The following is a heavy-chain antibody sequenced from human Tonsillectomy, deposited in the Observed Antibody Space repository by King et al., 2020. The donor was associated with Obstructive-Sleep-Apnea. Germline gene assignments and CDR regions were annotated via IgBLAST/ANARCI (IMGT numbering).Heavy chain of an antibody. V-gene: IGHV3-30*04. Sequence: HVQLVESGGGVVQPGRSLRLSCAASGFTFSSYAMHWVRQAPGKGLEWVAVISYDGSNKYYADSVKGRFTISRDNSKNTLYLQMNSLRAEDTAVYYCACRVTTDAFDILGQGTMVTVSS. CDR3: ACRVTTDAFDI. D-gene: IGHD4-17*01. J-gene: IGHJ3*02. CDR2: ISYDGSNK. CDR1: GFTFSSYA.